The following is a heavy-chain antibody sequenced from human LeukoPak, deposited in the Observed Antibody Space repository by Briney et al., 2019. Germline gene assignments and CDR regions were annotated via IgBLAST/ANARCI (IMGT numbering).Heavy chain of an antibody. Sequence: AASVKVSCKASGYTFTSNYIHWVRQAPGQGLEWMGMIHPRDGSTSYAQKFQGRVTVTRDTSTGTVHMELSGLRSEDTAVYYCARDQEGFDYWGQGTLVTVSS. V-gene: IGHV1-46*01. CDR3: ARDQEGFDY. CDR1: GYTFTSNY. J-gene: IGHJ4*02. CDR2: IHPRDGST.